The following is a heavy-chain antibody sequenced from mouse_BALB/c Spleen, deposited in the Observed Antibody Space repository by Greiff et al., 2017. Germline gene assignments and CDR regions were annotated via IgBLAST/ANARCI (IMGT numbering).Heavy chain of an antibody. D-gene: IGHD2-14*01. CDR3: ARDPLYRYNAMDY. Sequence: EVKLMESGGGLVKPGGSLKLSCAASGFTFSDYYMYWVRQTPEKRLEWVATISDGGSYTYYPDSVKGRFTISRDNAKNNLYLQMSSLKSEDTAMYYCARDPLYRYNAMDYWGQGTSVTVSS. CDR1: GFTFSDYY. J-gene: IGHJ4*01. V-gene: IGHV5-4*02. CDR2: ISDGGSYT.